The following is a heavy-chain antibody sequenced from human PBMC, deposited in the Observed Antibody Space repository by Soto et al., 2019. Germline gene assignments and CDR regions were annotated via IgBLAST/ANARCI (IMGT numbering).Heavy chain of an antibody. CDR3: ARDGERFLEWLLPRIDY. J-gene: IGHJ4*02. CDR1: GYTFTSYG. V-gene: IGHV1-18*04. CDR2: ISAYNGNT. Sequence: GASVKVSCKASGYTFTSYGISWVRQAPGQGLEWMGWISAYNGNTNYAQKLQGRVTMTTDTSTSTAYMELRSLRSDDTAVYYCARDGERFLEWLLPRIDYWGQGTLVTVSS. D-gene: IGHD3-3*01.